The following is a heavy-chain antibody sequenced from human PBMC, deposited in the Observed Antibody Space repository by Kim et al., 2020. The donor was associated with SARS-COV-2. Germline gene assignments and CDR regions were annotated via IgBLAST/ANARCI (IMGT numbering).Heavy chain of an antibody. Sequence: GVSLRLSCSASGFTFISYGMNWVRQAPGKGLDYVSAISSNGGSTYYADSVKGRFTISRDNSKNTLYLQMSSLRAEDTAVYYCVKGLEDCGGDCYTTFFDYWGQGTLVTVSP. CDR2: ISSNGGST. CDR3: VKGLEDCGGDCYTTFFDY. V-gene: IGHV3-64D*06. CDR1: GFTFISYG. D-gene: IGHD2-21*02. J-gene: IGHJ4*02.